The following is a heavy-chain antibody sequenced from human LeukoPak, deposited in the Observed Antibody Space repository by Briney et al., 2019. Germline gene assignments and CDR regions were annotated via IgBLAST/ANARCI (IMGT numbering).Heavy chain of an antibody. CDR1: GYSFTSYW. CDR2: IYPGDSDT. V-gene: IGHV5-51*01. Sequence: GESLKISCKGSGYSFTSYWIGWVRQMPGKGLEWMGIIYPGDSDTRYSPSFQGQVTISADKSISTAYLQWSSLKASDTAMYYCASKLYYYDSSGYYYADAFDIWGQGTMVTVSS. D-gene: IGHD3-22*01. J-gene: IGHJ3*02. CDR3: ASKLYYYDSSGYYYADAFDI.